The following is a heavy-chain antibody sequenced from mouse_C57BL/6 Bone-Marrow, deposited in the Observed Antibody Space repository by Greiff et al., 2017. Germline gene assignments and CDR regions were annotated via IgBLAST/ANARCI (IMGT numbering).Heavy chain of an antibody. CDR2: ISSGGSYT. CDR1: GFTFSSYG. D-gene: IGHD2-3*01. J-gene: IGHJ3*01. CDR3: ARRYYDGYYGWFAY. Sequence: EVKLVESGGDLVKPGGSLKLSCAASGFTFSSYGMSWVRQTPDKRLEWVATISSGGSYTYYPDSVKGRFTISSDNAKNTLYLQMSSLQSEDTAMYYCARRYYDGYYGWFAYWGQGTLVTVSA. V-gene: IGHV5-6*02.